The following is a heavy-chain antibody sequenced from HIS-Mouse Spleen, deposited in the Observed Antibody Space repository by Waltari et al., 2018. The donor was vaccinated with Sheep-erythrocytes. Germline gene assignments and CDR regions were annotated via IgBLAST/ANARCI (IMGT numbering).Heavy chain of an antibody. CDR3: AKRWMGYSSSADAFDI. V-gene: IGHV3-30*18. D-gene: IGHD6-6*01. Sequence: AASGFTFSSYGMHWVRQAPGKGLEWVAVISYDGSNKYYADSVKGLFTISRDNSKNTLYLQMNSLGAEDTAVYYCAKRWMGYSSSADAFDIWGQGTMVTVSS. J-gene: IGHJ3*02. CDR2: ISYDGSNK. CDR1: GFTFSSYG.